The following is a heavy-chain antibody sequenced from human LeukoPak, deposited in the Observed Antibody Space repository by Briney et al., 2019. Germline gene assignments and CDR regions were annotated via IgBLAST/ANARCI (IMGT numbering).Heavy chain of an antibody. CDR2: ISYDGSNK. Sequence: GRSLRLSCAASGFTFNSYNMHWVRQAPGKGLEWVAVISYDGSNKYYADPVKGRFTISRDNFKNTLYLQMSSLRTEDTAVYYCATDFAEAFDYWGQGTLVTVS. CDR3: ATDFAEAFDY. CDR1: GFTFNSYN. J-gene: IGHJ4*02. V-gene: IGHV3-30*04.